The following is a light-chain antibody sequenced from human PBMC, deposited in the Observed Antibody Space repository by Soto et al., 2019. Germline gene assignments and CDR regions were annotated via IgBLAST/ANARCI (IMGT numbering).Light chain of an antibody. CDR1: QSVSSSY. V-gene: IGKV3-20*01. CDR3: QQYDSSPLT. CDR2: GAS. Sequence: EIVLTQSPGTLSLSPGERATLSCRASQSVSSSYLAWYQQKPGQAPRLLIYGASSRATGIPDRFSGSGSQTDFPHTISRLEPEDFAVYYCQQYDSSPLTFGGGTKVEIK. J-gene: IGKJ4*01.